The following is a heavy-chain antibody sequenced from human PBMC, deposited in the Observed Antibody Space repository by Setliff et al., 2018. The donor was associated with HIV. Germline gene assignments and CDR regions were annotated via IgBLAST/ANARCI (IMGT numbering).Heavy chain of an antibody. D-gene: IGHD1-26*01. CDR3: ARAPSSYSGSFGWLDP. V-gene: IGHV4-31*03. CDR1: GGSISSGTDH. CDR2: NSYSGRT. J-gene: IGHJ5*02. Sequence: SETLSLTCTVSGGSISSGTDHWNWFRQHPREGLEWIGYNSYSGRTNQNPSLKSRVTISLDTSKNQFSLKLSSVTAADTAVYYCARAPSSYSGSFGWLDPWGQGTLVTVSS.